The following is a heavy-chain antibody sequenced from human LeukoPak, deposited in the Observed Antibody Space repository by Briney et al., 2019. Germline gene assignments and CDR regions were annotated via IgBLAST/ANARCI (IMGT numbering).Heavy chain of an antibody. CDR1: GFTFTDYN. D-gene: IGHD2-2*01. CDR3: ARDFGGSSWSPPLDF. CDR2: ITPSGTYV. V-gene: IGHV3-21*01. J-gene: IGHJ4*02. Sequence: GGSLRLSCAAPGFTFTDYNMNWVRQAPGRGLECVSAITPSGTYVAYADSVKGRFTISRDNANNSLYLQMNSLRPGDTAIYYCARDFGGSSWSPPLDFWGQGTLATVSS.